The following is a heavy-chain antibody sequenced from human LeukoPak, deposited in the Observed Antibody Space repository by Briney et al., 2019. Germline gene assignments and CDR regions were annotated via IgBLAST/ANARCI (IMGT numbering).Heavy chain of an antibody. V-gene: IGHV4-39*01. CDR2: IYYSGST. Sequence: SETLSLTCTVSGGSISSSSYYWGWIRQPPGKGLEWIGSIYYSGSTYYNPSLKSRVTISVDTSKNQFSLKLSSVTAADTAVYYCASEVEMATSSGMDVWGQGTTVTVSS. D-gene: IGHD5-24*01. J-gene: IGHJ6*02. CDR3: ASEVEMATSSGMDV. CDR1: GGSISSSSYY.